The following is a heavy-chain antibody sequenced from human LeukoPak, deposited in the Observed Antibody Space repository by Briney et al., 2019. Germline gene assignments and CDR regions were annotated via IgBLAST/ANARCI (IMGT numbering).Heavy chain of an antibody. J-gene: IGHJ6*03. D-gene: IGHD3-10*01. CDR2: ISGSGGGT. V-gene: IGHV3-23*01. CDR1: GFTFSSYA. Sequence: GGSLRLSCGACGFTFSSYAMSGVRQAPGKGLEWVSAISGSGGGTYYAGSVKGRFTISRDNSKNTLYLQMNSLRAEDTAVYYWAKVGGWDYYMDVWGKGTTVTVSS. CDR3: AKVGGWDYYMDV.